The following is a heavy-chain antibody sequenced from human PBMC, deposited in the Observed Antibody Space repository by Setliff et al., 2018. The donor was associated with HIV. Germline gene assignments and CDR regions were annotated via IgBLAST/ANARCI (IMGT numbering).Heavy chain of an antibody. J-gene: IGHJ4*02. V-gene: IGHV4-61*09. CDR1: GGSLNRGTYY. D-gene: IGHD4-17*01. CDR2: IYITGDT. Sequence: PSQTLSLTGSVSGGSLNRGTYYWTWFRQSAGKGLEWIGHIYITGDTDYTPSLTSRVTISVDTSKNHFSLTLTSVTVTDTAVYYCPRHRTDDYFLTAYFYSLGQGALVTVSS. CDR3: PRHRTDDYFLTAYFYS.